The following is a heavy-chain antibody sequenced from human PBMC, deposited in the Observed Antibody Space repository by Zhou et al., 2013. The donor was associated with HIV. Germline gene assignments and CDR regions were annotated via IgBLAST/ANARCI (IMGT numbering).Heavy chain of an antibody. V-gene: IGHV4-4*07. D-gene: IGHD4-17*01. Sequence: QVQLQESGPGLVKPSETLSLTCTVFGGSISSHYWSWIRQPRGKGLEWIGRIYTSGSTNYNPSLKSRVTMSVDTSKNQFSLKLDSVTAADTAVYYCARDWIYGDYYYYYMDVWGKGTTVTVSS. CDR3: ARDWIYGDYYYYYMDV. J-gene: IGHJ6*03. CDR1: GGSISSHY. CDR2: IYTSGST.